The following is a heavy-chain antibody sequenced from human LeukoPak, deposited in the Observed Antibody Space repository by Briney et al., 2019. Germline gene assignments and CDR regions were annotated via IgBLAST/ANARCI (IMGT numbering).Heavy chain of an antibody. CDR3: ARDQDWFDP. V-gene: IGHV4-59*01. J-gene: IGHJ5*02. CDR1: GGSISSYY. CDR2: IYYSGST. Sequence: KTSENLSLTCTVSGGSISSYYWSWIRQPPGKGLEWIGYIYYSGSTNYNPSLKTRVTISVDTSKNQFSLKLSSVTAADTAVYYCARDQDWFDPWGQGTLVTVSS.